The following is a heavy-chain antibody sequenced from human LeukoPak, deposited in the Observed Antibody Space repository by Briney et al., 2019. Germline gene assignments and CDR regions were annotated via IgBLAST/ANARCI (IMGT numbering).Heavy chain of an antibody. CDR2: VSSSGGGT. V-gene: IGHV3-23*01. Sequence: PGGSLRLSCAASGFTFSNYAMSWVRQAPGKGLEWVSAVSSSGGGTYYADSVKGRFTISRDDSKNTLYLQMNSLRAEDTALYYCTRDSGTYNWFDPWGQGTLVTVSS. CDR1: GFTFSNYA. D-gene: IGHD1-26*01. CDR3: TRDSGTYNWFDP. J-gene: IGHJ5*02.